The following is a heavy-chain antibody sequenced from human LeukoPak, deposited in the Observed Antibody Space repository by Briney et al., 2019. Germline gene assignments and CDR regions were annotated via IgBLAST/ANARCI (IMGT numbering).Heavy chain of an antibody. V-gene: IGHV4-59*08. D-gene: IGHD6-19*01. Sequence: SETLSLTCSVSGGSVSSYYGSWIRQSPERGLEWIGNFYSSGSTTYNPSLKSRVTISVDTSKNQFSLKLTSVTAADTAEYYCARGKQWLAFDSWGQGTLVTVSS. J-gene: IGHJ4*02. CDR2: FYSSGST. CDR3: ARGKQWLAFDS. CDR1: GGSVSSYY.